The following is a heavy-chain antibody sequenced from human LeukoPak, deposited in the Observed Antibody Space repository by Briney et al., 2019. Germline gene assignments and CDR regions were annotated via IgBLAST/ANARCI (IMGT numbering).Heavy chain of an antibody. J-gene: IGHJ4*01. D-gene: IGHD4-17*01. CDR1: GYSITSYW. Sequence: GESLKISCKGSGYSITSYWIAWVRPMPGKGLEWMGIIYPGDSDTRYSPSFQGQVTISADKSISTAYLQWSSLKASDTAMYYCARHFRSNGDFGPPDYWGHGTLVTVSS. CDR2: IYPGDSDT. V-gene: IGHV5-51*01. CDR3: ARHFRSNGDFGPPDY.